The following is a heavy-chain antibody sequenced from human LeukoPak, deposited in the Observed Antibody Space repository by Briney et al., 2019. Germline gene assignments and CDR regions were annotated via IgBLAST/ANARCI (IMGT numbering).Heavy chain of an antibody. CDR2: LYYTGNT. J-gene: IGHJ3*02. CDR3: ARALGAFDI. V-gene: IGHV4-39*07. CDR1: GGSISSSPFY. Sequence: ETLSLTCTVSGGSISSSPFYWGWIRQPPGKGLEWIGSLYYTGNTFYNPSLKSRVTISVDTSKNQFSLKLSSVTAADTAVYYCARALGAFDIWGQGTMVTVSS.